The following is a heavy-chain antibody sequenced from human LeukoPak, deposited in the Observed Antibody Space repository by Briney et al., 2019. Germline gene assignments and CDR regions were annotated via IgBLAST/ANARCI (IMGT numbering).Heavy chain of an antibody. V-gene: IGHV4-4*09. Sequence: SETLSLTCTVSGGSISSYYWSWIRQPPGKGLEWIGYIYTSGSTNYNPSLKSRVTISVDTSKNQFSLKLSSVTAADTAVYYCASGPYDSSGENHYYYYMDVWGKGTTVTVSS. D-gene: IGHD3-22*01. CDR1: GGSISSYY. J-gene: IGHJ6*03. CDR3: ASGPYDSSGENHYYYYMDV. CDR2: IYTSGST.